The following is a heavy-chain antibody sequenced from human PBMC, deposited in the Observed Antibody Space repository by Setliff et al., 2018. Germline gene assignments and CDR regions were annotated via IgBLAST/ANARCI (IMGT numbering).Heavy chain of an antibody. D-gene: IGHD3-22*01. CDR2: MNPGRGSR. CDR1: GYIFTNYY. J-gene: IGHJ4*02. CDR3: ARINFYDSTAYYYAPHY. Sequence: ASVKVSCKTSGYIFTNYYVHWVRQAPGQGLEWMGVMNPGRGSRNYAQRFQGRVTMTSDTSTSTVYMELSSLRSEDTALYYCARINFYDSTAYYYAPHYWGQGTLVTVSS. V-gene: IGHV1-46*01.